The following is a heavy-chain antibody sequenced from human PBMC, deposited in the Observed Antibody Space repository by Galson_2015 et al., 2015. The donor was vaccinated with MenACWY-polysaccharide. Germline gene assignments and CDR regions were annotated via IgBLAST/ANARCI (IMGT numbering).Heavy chain of an antibody. J-gene: IGHJ4*02. CDR3: AKGWTAMTT. Sequence: SLRLSCAASGFTFSGYAMSWVRQAPGKGLDWVSSISGSGTSTHYADSVKGRFTISRDNSKNTLYLQMNSLRGEDTAVFYCAKGWTAMTTGGQGTLVTVSS. D-gene: IGHD3/OR15-3a*01. CDR2: ISGSGTST. CDR1: GFTFSGYA. V-gene: IGHV3-23*01.